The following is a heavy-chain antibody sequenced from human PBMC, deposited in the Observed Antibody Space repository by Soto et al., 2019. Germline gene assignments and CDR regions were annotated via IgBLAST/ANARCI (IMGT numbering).Heavy chain of an antibody. D-gene: IGHD2-21*01. CDR3: AREGNCIRPTCSHWDFDI. Sequence: QDQLVQSGAEGKKPGASVPVSCKASGYSFTSHAIPWVRQAPGLGLEWMGWINPGSGDTKYSQKFQDRVSLTGDTPASTVDREVSILRSEDTAVYNCAREGNCIRPTCSHWDFDIWGRGTLITVSS. V-gene: IGHV1-3*01. J-gene: IGHJ2*01. CDR1: GYSFTSHA. CDR2: INPGSGDT.